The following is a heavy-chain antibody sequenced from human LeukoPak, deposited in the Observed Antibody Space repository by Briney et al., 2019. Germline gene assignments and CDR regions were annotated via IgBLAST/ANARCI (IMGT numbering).Heavy chain of an antibody. Sequence: GGSLRLSCAASGFTFSGYSMNWVRQAPGKGLEWGSSISSNRSYIYYAASVKGRFTISRDNAKNPLYLQMNSLRGEDPAVYYCSVSRYCSGGICYPFDFWGQGTLLTVSS. CDR2: ISSNRSYI. V-gene: IGHV3-21*01. CDR1: GFTFSGYS. J-gene: IGHJ4*02. D-gene: IGHD2-15*01. CDR3: SVSRYCSGGICYPFDF.